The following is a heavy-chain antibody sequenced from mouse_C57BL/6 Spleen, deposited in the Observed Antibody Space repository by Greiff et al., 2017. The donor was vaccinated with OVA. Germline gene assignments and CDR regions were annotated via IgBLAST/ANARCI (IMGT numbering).Heavy chain of an antibody. CDR3: ATGTGYFDV. Sequence: EVQVVESGPGMVKPSQSLPLTCTVTGYSITSGYDWHWIRHFPGNKLEWMGYISYSGSTNYNPSLKSRISITHDTSKNHFFLKLNSVTTEDTATYYCATGTGYFDVWGTGTTVTVSS. CDR2: ISYSGST. D-gene: IGHD4-1*01. J-gene: IGHJ1*03. CDR1: GYSITSGYD. V-gene: IGHV3-1*01.